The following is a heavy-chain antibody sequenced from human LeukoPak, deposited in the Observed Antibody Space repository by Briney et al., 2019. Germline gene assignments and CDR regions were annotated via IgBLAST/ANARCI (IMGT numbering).Heavy chain of an antibody. Sequence: PSETLSLTCTVSGGSIGSYFCSWIRQPAGKGLEWIGRIDTSGSINYNPSLKSRVTMSVDRSKNQFSLKLRSVTAADTAVYYCARVGSLSRGRNWVDPWGQGTLVIVS. V-gene: IGHV4-4*07. CDR3: ARVGSLSRGRNWVDP. D-gene: IGHD2-15*01. CDR1: GGSIGSYF. J-gene: IGHJ5*02. CDR2: IDTSGSI.